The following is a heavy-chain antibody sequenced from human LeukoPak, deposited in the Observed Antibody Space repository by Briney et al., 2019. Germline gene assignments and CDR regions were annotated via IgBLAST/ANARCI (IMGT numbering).Heavy chain of an antibody. V-gene: IGHV4-59*12. CDR3: ARAKVLGYFDY. D-gene: IGHD7-27*01. CDR2: IHYSGST. Sequence: PSETLSLTCTVSGGSITNYYWTWIRQPPGKGLEWIGYIHYSGSTNYNPSLKSRVTISVDRSKNQFSLKLSSVTAADTAVYYCARAKVLGYFDYWGQGTLVTVSS. J-gene: IGHJ4*02. CDR1: GGSITNYY.